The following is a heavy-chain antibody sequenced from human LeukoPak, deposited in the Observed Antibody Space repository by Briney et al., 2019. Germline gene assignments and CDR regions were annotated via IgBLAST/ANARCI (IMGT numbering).Heavy chain of an antibody. D-gene: IGHD3-10*01. CDR1: GFTFSRYW. Sequence: GGSLRPSCAASGFTFSRYWMSWVRQAPGKGLEWVANIKEDGSVKYYVESVKGRFTISRDNAKNSLYLQMNSLRAEDTAVYYCAASITMFDYWGQGTLVTVSS. J-gene: IGHJ4*02. CDR2: IKEDGSVK. V-gene: IGHV3-7*02. CDR3: AASITMFDY.